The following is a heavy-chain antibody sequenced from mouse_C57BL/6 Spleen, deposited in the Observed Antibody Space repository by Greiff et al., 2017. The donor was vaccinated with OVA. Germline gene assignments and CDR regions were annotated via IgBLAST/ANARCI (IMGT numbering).Heavy chain of an antibody. Sequence: QVQLKQSGAELVKPGASVKLSCKASGYTFTSYWMQWVKQRPGQGLEWIGEIDPSDSYTNYNQKFKGKATLTVDTSSSTAYMQLSSLTSEDSAVYYCARRITTGYFDYWGQGTTLTVSS. CDR1: GYTFTSYW. CDR3: ARRITTGYFDY. CDR2: IDPSDSYT. D-gene: IGHD1-1*01. V-gene: IGHV1-50*01. J-gene: IGHJ2*01.